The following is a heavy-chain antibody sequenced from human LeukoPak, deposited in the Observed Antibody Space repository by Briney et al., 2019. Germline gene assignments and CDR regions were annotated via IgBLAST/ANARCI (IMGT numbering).Heavy chain of an antibody. D-gene: IGHD4-23*01. V-gene: IGHV4-4*07. CDR2: FYTSGTT. CDR1: GGSLSGYY. CDR3: ARTVVTLDWYFDL. Sequence: SETLSLTCTVSGGSLSGYYWNWIQQPAGKGLEWIGRFYTSGTTNYNPSLKSRVTMSMDTSKNQVSLKMRSVTAADTAVYYCARTVVTLDWYFDLWGRGTLVSVSS. J-gene: IGHJ2*01.